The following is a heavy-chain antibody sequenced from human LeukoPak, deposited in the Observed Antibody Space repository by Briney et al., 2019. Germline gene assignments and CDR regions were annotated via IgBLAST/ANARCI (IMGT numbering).Heavy chain of an antibody. CDR3: AKYAYYYDSSGYTDY. D-gene: IGHD3-22*01. Sequence: GGSLRLSCAASGFTFSSYEMNWVRQAPGKGLEWVSYISSSGSTIYYADSLKGRFIISRDNAKNSLYLQMNSLRAEDTAVYYCAKYAYYYDSSGYTDYWGQGTLVTVSS. CDR2: ISSSGSTI. J-gene: IGHJ4*02. V-gene: IGHV3-48*03. CDR1: GFTFSSYE.